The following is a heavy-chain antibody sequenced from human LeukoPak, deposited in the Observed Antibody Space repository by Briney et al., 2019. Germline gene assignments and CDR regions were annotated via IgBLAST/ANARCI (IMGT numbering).Heavy chain of an antibody. CDR2: ISGSGLYI. Sequence: KSGGSLRLSCAASGFSFDTYTMNWVRQAPGRGLEWVSSISGSGLYIFYADSVKGRFTISRDNAKNSLYLQMNSLRAEDTSLYFCARGSYSSSWFEKYFFDSWGQGTLVTVSA. D-gene: IGHD6-13*01. J-gene: IGHJ4*02. CDR1: GFSFDTYT. V-gene: IGHV3-21*01. CDR3: ARGSYSSSWFEKYFFDS.